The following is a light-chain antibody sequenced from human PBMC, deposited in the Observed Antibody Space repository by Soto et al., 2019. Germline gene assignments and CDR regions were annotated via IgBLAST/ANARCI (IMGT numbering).Light chain of an antibody. J-gene: IGKJ4*01. Sequence: EIVLTQSPGTLSLSPGERATLSCRASQSVSKNFLAWYQQKPGQAPRLLISGASNRATGIPDRFSGSGSGTDFSLTIARLEPEDRAVYFCQQYCSSPPTFVGGTKVAIK. CDR1: QSVSKNF. CDR2: GAS. V-gene: IGKV3-20*01. CDR3: QQYCSSPPT.